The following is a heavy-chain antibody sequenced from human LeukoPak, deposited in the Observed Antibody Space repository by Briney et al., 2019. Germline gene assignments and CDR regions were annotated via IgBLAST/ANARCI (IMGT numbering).Heavy chain of an antibody. Sequence: GGSLGLSCAASGFTFSSYGMHWVRQAPGKGLEWVAVISYDGSNKYYADSVKGRFTISRDNSKNTLYLQMNSLRAEDTAVYYCARRIAVAGKGYFDYWGQGTLVTVSS. CDR3: ARRIAVAGKGYFDY. D-gene: IGHD6-19*01. V-gene: IGHV3-30*03. CDR2: ISYDGSNK. CDR1: GFTFSSYG. J-gene: IGHJ4*02.